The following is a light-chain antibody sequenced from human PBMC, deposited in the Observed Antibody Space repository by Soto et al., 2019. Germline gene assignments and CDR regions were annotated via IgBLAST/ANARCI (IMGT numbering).Light chain of an antibody. J-gene: IGKJ2*01. V-gene: IGKV2-30*02. CDR3: MQGTHWPPYT. CDR2: KVS. CDR1: QSLVHSDGSTY. Sequence: VVMTQSPLSLPVTLGQPASISCRSSQSLVHSDGSTYLNWFQQRPGQSPRRLIYKVSNRDSGVPDRFSGSGSGTDFTLKISRVEAEDVGVYYCMQGTHWPPYTFGQGTKVDIK.